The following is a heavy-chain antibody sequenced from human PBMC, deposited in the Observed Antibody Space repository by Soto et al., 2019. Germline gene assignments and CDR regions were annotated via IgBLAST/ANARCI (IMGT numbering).Heavy chain of an antibody. CDR3: AKDHLPYNWKNKGVCDY. J-gene: IGHJ4*02. V-gene: IGHV3-23*01. Sequence: PGGSLRLSCAASGFTFSSYAMSWVRQAPGKGLEWVSAISGSGGSTYYADSVKGRFTISRDNSKNTLYLQMNSLRAEDTAVYYCAKDHLPYNWKNKGVCDYWGQGTLVTVSS. D-gene: IGHD1-20*01. CDR2: ISGSGGST. CDR1: GFTFSSYA.